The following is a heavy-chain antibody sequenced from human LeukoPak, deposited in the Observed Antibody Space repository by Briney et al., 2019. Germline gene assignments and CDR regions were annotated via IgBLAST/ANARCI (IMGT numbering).Heavy chain of an antibody. CDR2: FDPEDGET. D-gene: IGHD2/OR15-2a*01. V-gene: IGHV1-24*01. J-gene: IGHJ6*02. CDR3: ATDQTNSNNGAPTSDYYYGMDV. Sequence: ASVKVCCKVSGYTLTELSMHWVRQAPGKGLGWMGGFDPEDGETIYAQKFQGRVTKSEDTSTDTAYMELSSLRSEDTAVYYCATDQTNSNNGAPTSDYYYGMDVWGQGTTVTVSS. CDR1: GYTLTELS.